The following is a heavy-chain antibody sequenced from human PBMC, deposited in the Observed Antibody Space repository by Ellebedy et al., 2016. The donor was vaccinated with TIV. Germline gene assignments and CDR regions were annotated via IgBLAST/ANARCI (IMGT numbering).Heavy chain of an antibody. CDR2: VHHRGGT. D-gene: IGHD3-22*01. Sequence: SETLSLXXEIDVPSISGYHWAWVRQPPGKGLEWIGDVHHRGGTRYFSSLKGRVTISLDTSRKEFSLYITSVTAADTAVYYCVRHAPPDYSDGSGVLVDAFDFWGQGTMVTVSS. CDR3: VRHAPPDYSDGSGVLVDAFDF. CDR1: VPSISGYH. V-gene: IGHV4-34*01. J-gene: IGHJ3*01.